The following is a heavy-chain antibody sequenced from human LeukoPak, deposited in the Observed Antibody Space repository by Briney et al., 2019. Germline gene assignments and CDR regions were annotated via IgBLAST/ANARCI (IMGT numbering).Heavy chain of an antibody. D-gene: IGHD3-22*01. CDR1: GGSISSGDYY. CDR3: ARDQGDSSGYYFPN. Sequence: SETLSLTCTVSGGSISSGDYYWSWIRQPPGKGLEWIGYIYYSGSTYYNPSLKSRVTISVDTSKSQFSPKLSSVTAADTAVYYCARDQGDSSGYYFPNWGQGTLVTVSS. J-gene: IGHJ1*01. V-gene: IGHV4-30-4*01. CDR2: IYYSGST.